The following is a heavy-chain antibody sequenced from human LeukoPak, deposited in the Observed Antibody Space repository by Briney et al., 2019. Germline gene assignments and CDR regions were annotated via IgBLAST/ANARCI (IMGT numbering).Heavy chain of an antibody. V-gene: IGHV5-51*01. CDR1: GYSFTTYW. CDR3: ARQVTMVRGVFNWFDP. D-gene: IGHD3-10*01. J-gene: IGHJ5*02. CDR2: IYPGDSDT. Sequence: GESLKISCQGSGYSFTTYWIGWVRQMPGKGLEWMGIIYPGDSDTRYSPSFQGHVTISADKSISTAYLQWSSLKASDTAMYYCARQVTMVRGVFNWFDPWGQGTLVTVSS.